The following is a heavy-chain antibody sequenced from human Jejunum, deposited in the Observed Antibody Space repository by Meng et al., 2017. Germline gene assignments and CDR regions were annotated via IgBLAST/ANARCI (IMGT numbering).Heavy chain of an antibody. Sequence: GESLKISCGASGFTFGSAWMTWVRQAPGKGLEWLGNIDPGGPTTNYVDSVKGRFTISRDNARNSVYLEMTSLRDDDTAVYYCTRDAGWGSLDYWGQGTLVTVSS. CDR1: GFTFGSAW. J-gene: IGHJ4*02. D-gene: IGHD7-27*01. CDR3: TRDAGWGSLDY. V-gene: IGHV3-7*01. CDR2: IDPGGPTT.